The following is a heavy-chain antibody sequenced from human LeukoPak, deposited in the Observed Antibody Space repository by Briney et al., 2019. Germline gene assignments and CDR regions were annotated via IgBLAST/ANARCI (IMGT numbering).Heavy chain of an antibody. D-gene: IGHD1-14*01. CDR3: ARGEPVDY. CDR2: SYYSGIT. Sequence: SETLSLTCTVSGDSISTYYWSWIRQSPGKGLEWIGYSYYSGITSYNPSLKSRVTMSVDESKNQPSLKVNTVPAADTAVYYCARGEPVDYWGKGTLVTVSS. CDR1: GDSISTYY. V-gene: IGHV4-59*01. J-gene: IGHJ4*02.